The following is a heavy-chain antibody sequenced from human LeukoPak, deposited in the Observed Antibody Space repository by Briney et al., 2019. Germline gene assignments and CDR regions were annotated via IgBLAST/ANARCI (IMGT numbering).Heavy chain of an antibody. Sequence: GGSLRLSCAASGFTFSSYAMSWVRQAPGKGLEWVSGISGGGGSTYYADSVKGRFTISRDNSKNTLYLQMNSLRAEDTAVYYCANYSGSSRWFDYWGQGTLATVSS. V-gene: IGHV3-23*01. D-gene: IGHD6-13*01. CDR3: ANYSGSSRWFDY. CDR1: GFTFSSYA. J-gene: IGHJ4*02. CDR2: ISGGGGST.